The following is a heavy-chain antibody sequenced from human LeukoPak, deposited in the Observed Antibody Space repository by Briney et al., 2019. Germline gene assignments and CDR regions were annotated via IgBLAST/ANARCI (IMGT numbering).Heavy chain of an antibody. D-gene: IGHD2-8*01. CDR1: GYTFTGYY. J-gene: IGHJ4*02. CDR3: ASLAHWAFRSGVFDY. CDR2: INPNSGGT. V-gene: IGHV1-2*02. Sequence: ASVKVSCKASGYTFTGYYMHWVRQAPGQGLEWMGWINPNSGGTNYAQKFQGRVTMTRDTSISTAYMELSRLRSDDTAVYYCASLAHWAFRSGVFDYWGQGTLVTVSS.